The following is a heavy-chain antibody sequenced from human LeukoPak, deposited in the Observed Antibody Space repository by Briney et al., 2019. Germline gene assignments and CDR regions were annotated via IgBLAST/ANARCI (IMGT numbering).Heavy chain of an antibody. V-gene: IGHV3-21*01. CDR2: ISSSSTYK. Sequence: GGSLRLSCAASSFTFSSYSMNWVRQAPGKGLEWVSSISSSSTYKYYADSLKGRFTISRDNAKNSLYLQMNSLRAEDTAVYYCTRNVGPSSYYGMDVWGQGTTVTVSS. J-gene: IGHJ6*02. CDR1: SFTFSSYS. D-gene: IGHD3-16*01. CDR3: TRNVGPSSYYGMDV.